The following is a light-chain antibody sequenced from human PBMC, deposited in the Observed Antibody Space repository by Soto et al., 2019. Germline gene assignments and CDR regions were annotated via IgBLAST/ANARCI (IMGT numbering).Light chain of an antibody. CDR3: SSYTSSITVI. CDR2: DVS. Sequence: QSVLTQPASVSGSPGQSITISCTGTSSDVGGYNYVSWYQQHPDKAPKLMIYDVSNRPSGVSDRFSGSKSGNTASLTISGLQAEDEADYYCSSYTSSITVIFGGGTQLTVL. CDR1: SSDVGGYNY. J-gene: IGLJ2*01. V-gene: IGLV2-14*03.